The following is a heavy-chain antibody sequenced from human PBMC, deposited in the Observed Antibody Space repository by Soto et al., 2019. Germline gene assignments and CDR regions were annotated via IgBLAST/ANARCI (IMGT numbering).Heavy chain of an antibody. CDR3: VRDWSTFWGMDV. J-gene: IGHJ6*02. CDR2: IKQDGSEK. CDR1: GFTFSTYW. Sequence: GGSLRLFCAASGFTFSTYWMNWVRQAPGKGLEWVANIKQDGSEKYYVDSVKGRFAISRDNAKDSLFLQMNNLRAEDTAVYYCVRDWSTFWGMDVWGQGTTVTV. V-gene: IGHV3-7*01.